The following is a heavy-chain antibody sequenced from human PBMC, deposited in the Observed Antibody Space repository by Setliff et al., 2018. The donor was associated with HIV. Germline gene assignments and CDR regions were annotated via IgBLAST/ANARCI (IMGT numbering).Heavy chain of an antibody. V-gene: IGHV4-38-2*01. CDR3: ASDYSSRHDAFDL. CDR1: TYSISSVHS. CDR2: MHHSGNT. J-gene: IGHJ3*01. D-gene: IGHD6-13*01. Sequence: PSETLSLTCDVSTYSISSVHSWGWIRQPPGKGLDWIGTMHHSGNTHYKPSLKGRVTVSLDTSKKQLSLKLSSVTAADTAVYYCASDYSSRHDAFDLWGQGTVVTVSS.